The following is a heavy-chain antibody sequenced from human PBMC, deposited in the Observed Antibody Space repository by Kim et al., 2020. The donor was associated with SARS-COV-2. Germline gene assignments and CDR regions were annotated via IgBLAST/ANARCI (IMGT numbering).Heavy chain of an antibody. CDR3: AHGGVDTAMVPVDY. Sequence: NPPLKSRVTISVDTSKSQFSRKLSSVPAADTAVYYCAHGGVDTAMVPVDYWGQGTLVTVSS. J-gene: IGHJ4*02. D-gene: IGHD5-18*01. V-gene: IGHV4-34*01.